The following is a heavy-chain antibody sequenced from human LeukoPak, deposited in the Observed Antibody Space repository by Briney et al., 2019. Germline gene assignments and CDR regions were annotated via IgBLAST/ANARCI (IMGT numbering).Heavy chain of an antibody. V-gene: IGHV4-38-2*02. D-gene: IGHD1-1*01. CDR1: GYSISGGYI. CDR2: IYHSGGT. J-gene: IGHJ4*02. Sequence: SETLSLTCTVSGYSISGGYIWGWIRQPPGEGRGWIGSIYHSGGTYYNPSLKGRVTITVDTSKSQVSRKLSCVTAADTAVYYCARGDNWNAPFDYWGQGTLVTVPS. CDR3: ARGDNWNAPFDY.